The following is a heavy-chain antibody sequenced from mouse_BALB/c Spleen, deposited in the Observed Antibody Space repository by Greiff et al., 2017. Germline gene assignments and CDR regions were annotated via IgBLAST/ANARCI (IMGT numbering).Heavy chain of an antibody. CDR1: GFSLTSYD. CDR2: IWTGGGT. Sequence: VQGVESGPGLVAPSQSLSITCTVSGFSLTSYDISLIRQPPGKGLEWLGVIWTGGGTNYNSAFMSRLSISKDNSKSQVFLKMNSLQTDDTAIYYCVRGLTTVEPNYYAMDYWGQGTSVTVSS. J-gene: IGHJ4*01. D-gene: IGHD1-1*01. CDR3: VRGLTTVEPNYYAMDY. V-gene: IGHV2-9-2*01.